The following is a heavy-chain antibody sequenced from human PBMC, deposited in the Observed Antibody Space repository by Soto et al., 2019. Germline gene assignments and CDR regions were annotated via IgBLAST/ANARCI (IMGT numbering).Heavy chain of an antibody. CDR2: IYPGDSDT. J-gene: IGHJ3*02. CDR1: GYSSTSYW. D-gene: IGHD2-2*01. Sequence: PGESLKISCKGSGYSSTSYWIGWVRQMPGKGLEWMGIIYPGDSDTRYSPSFQGQVTISADKSISTAYLQWSSLKASDTAMYYCARSDCSSTSCYLLDAFDIWGQGTMVTVSS. V-gene: IGHV5-51*01. CDR3: ARSDCSSTSCYLLDAFDI.